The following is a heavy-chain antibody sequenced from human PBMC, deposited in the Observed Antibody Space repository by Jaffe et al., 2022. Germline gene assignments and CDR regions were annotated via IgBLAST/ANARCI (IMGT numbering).Heavy chain of an antibody. V-gene: IGHV1-2*06. D-gene: IGHD3-10*01. J-gene: IGHJ6*03. CDR2: INPNSGGT. CDR3: AREILLWFRELSGMDV. CDR1: GYTFTGYY. Sequence: QVQLVQSGAEVKKPGASVKVSCKASGYTFTGYYMHWVRQAPGQGLEWMGRINPNSGGTNYAQKFQGRVTMTRDTSISTAYMELSRLRSDDTAVYYCAREILLWFRELSGMDVWGKGTTVTVSS.